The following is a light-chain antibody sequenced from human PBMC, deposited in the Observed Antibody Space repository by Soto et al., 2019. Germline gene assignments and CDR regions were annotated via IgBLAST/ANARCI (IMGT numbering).Light chain of an antibody. J-gene: IGKJ1*01. V-gene: IGKV1-5*01. CDR1: HTISSW. Sequence: DIQMTQSPSTLSASVGDRVIITFRAGHTISSWLAWYQQRPGKATNLLIYDASSLKSGVPSRFSSSGSGTEFTLTNSSLQPDDFATYYCQQYNNYPWTFGQGTKVDIK. CDR3: QQYNNYPWT. CDR2: DAS.